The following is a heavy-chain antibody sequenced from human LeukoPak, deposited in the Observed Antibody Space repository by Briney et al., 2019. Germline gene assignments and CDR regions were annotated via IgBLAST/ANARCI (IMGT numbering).Heavy chain of an antibody. Sequence: SVKVSCKASGYTFTSYAISWVRQAPGQGLEWMGRIIPILGIANYAQKFQGRVTITADKSTSTAYMELSSLRSEDTAVYYCARVDHMTTYPHWGQGTLVTVSS. CDR2: IIPILGIA. V-gene: IGHV1-69*04. J-gene: IGHJ4*02. D-gene: IGHD1-14*01. CDR1: GYTFTSYA. CDR3: ARVDHMTTYPH.